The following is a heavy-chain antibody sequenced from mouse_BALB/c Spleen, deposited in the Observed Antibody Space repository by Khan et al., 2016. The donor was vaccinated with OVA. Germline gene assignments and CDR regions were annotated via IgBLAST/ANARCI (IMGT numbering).Heavy chain of an antibody. CDR1: GFNIKDTY. CDR3: THSLLLYAMDY. Sequence: VQLQQSGAEFVKPGASVKLSCTASGFNIKDTYIHWVKQRPEHGLEWIGRIDPANDKTNYDPKFQGKATITADTSSNTAYLHLSSLTSEDTVVYYCTHSLLLYAMDYWGQGTSVTVSS. J-gene: IGHJ4*01. V-gene: IGHV14-3*02. CDR2: IDPANDKT. D-gene: IGHD1-2*01.